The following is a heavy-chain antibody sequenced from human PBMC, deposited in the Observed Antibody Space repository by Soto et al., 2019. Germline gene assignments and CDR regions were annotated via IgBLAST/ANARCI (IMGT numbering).Heavy chain of an antibody. CDR3: ARLTTSDWFDP. D-gene: IGHD4-17*01. J-gene: IGHJ5*02. V-gene: IGHV4-59*01. CDR2: IYYSGST. CDR1: GGSINSDY. Sequence: QVQVQESGPGLVKPSETLSLTCTVSGGSINSDYWSWIRQPPGKGLEWIGGIYYSGSTNYNPSLKSRVTISVDTSKNHFSLKLSSVTAADTAVYYCARLTTSDWFDPWGQGTLVTVSS.